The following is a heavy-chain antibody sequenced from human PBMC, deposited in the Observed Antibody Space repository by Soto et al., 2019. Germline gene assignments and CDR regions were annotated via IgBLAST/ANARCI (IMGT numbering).Heavy chain of an antibody. CDR3: AKNSDWCTA. CDR1: QFTFGPNN. D-gene: IGHD2-8*01. Sequence: LRLSCVGSQFTFGPNNKRGVRHAPVKGLELFSTIDRGRRSPTYADSLECRFTISSDKSMDTVYLQMNSRRADDTAVSYWAKNSDWCTAWGQESMCTVSS. V-gene: IGHV3-23*05. CDR2: IDRGRRSP. J-gene: IGHJ5*01.